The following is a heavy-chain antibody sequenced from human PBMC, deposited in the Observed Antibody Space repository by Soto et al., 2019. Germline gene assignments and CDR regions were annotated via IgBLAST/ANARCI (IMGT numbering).Heavy chain of an antibody. CDR2: ISGSGGST. V-gene: IGHV3-23*01. J-gene: IGHJ6*02. CDR3: AKDHTTYYFWSWYGFYDYYGMDV. CDR1: GFTFSSYA. D-gene: IGHD3-3*01. Sequence: GGSLRLSCAASGFTFSSYAMSWVRQAPGKGLEWVSAISGSGGSTYYADPVKGRFTISGDNYKNTLHLQMNSLRAEVTAVDYDAKDHTTYYFWSWYGFYDYYGMDVWGQGTTVTVSS.